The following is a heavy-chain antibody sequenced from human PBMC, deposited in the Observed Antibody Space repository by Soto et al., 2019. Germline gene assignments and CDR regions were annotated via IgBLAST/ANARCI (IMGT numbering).Heavy chain of an antibody. CDR2: IYYSGST. CDR1: GGSISSGDYY. J-gene: IGHJ4*02. CDR3: AREARDDFWSGYYLDY. Sequence: SETLSLTCTVSGGSISSGDYYWSWIRQPPGKGLEWIGYIYYSGSTYYNPSLKSRVTISVDTSKNQFSLKLSSVTAADTAVYYCAREARDDFWSGYYLDYWGQGTLVTVSS. V-gene: IGHV4-30-4*01. D-gene: IGHD3-3*01.